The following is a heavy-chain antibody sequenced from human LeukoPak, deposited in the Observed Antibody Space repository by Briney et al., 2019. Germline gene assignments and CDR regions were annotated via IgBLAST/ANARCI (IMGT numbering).Heavy chain of an antibody. Sequence: PSQTLSLTCTVSGGSINNGGYYWSWICQHPGKGLEWIGYIYYSGSSYYNPSHRSRVTISVDTSKNHFSLKLSSVTSADTAVYYCARDSYSSSWYDYWGQGTLVTVSS. CDR2: IYYSGSS. J-gene: IGHJ4*02. CDR3: ARDSYSSSWYDY. D-gene: IGHD6-13*01. CDR1: GGSINNGGYY. V-gene: IGHV4-31*03.